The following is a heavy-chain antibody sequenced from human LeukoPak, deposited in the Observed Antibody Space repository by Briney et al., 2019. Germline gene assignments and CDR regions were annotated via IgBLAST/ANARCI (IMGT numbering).Heavy chain of an antibody. J-gene: IGHJ4*02. CDR1: GYTFTDYH. Sequence: ASVKVSCKASGYTFTDYHLHWVRQAPGQRLEWMGWINPNSGGTNYAQKFQGRVTMTRDTSINTAYMDLSGLRSDDTAVYYCARDIRPRVESFDYWGQGSLVTVSS. V-gene: IGHV1-2*02. CDR3: ARDIRPRVESFDY. D-gene: IGHD3-3*01. CDR2: INPNSGGT.